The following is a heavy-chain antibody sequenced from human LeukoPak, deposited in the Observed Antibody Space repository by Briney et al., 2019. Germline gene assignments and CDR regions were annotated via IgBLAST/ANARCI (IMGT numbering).Heavy chain of an antibody. V-gene: IGHV3-33*01. CDR1: GFTFSSYG. J-gene: IGHJ4*02. CDR2: IWYDGSNK. Sequence: GGSLRLSCAASGFTFSSYGMHWVRQAPGKGLEWVAVIWYDGSNKYYADSVKGRFTISGDNSKNTLYLQMNSLRAEDTAVYYCARASVAARCLDYWGQGTLVTVSS. D-gene: IGHD6-6*01. CDR3: ARASVAARCLDY.